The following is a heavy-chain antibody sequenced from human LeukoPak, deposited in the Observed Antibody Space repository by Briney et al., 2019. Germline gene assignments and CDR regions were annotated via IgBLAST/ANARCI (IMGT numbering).Heavy chain of an antibody. CDR1: GGSITTRSYY. Sequence: SETLSLTCTVSGGSITTRSYYWGWIRQPPGKGLEWIGSMHHSGSTYYNPSLKSRVTTSVDTSKNQFSLKLSSVTAADTAVYYCARDGYSGSSLFDYWGQGTLVTVSS. J-gene: IGHJ4*02. D-gene: IGHD1-26*01. CDR2: MHHSGST. V-gene: IGHV4-39*07. CDR3: ARDGYSGSSLFDY.